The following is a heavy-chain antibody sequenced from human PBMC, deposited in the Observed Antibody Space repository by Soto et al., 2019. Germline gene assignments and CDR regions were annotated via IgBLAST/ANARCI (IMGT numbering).Heavy chain of an antibody. Sequence: QVQLQESGPGLLKPSGTLFLTCAVSGASVSSGNWWSWVRQPPGKGLEWIGEMHPSGNTNYNPSLKSRVSVSVDKSKSQLTLHLNSLTAADTAVYFCARHGDYFFDFWGQGTLVTVSS. CDR2: MHPSGNT. CDR1: GASVSSGNW. V-gene: IGHV4-4*02. CDR3: ARHGDYFFDF. J-gene: IGHJ4*02. D-gene: IGHD2-21*01.